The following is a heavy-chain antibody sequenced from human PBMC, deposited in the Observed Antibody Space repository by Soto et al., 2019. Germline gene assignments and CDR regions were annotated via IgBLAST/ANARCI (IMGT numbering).Heavy chain of an antibody. CDR2: ISGSGANT. V-gene: IGHV3-23*01. CDR3: ARGRSQTSFSFEY. Sequence: EVQLLESGGGLEQPGGSQRLSCAASGFTFSSYSMSWVRQAPGKGLEWVSLISGSGANTYYADSLKSRFTVSRDNSKSTLVLQMNSLRAEDTAIYYCARGRSQTSFSFEYWGQGILVTVSS. J-gene: IGHJ4*02. CDR1: GFTFSSYS.